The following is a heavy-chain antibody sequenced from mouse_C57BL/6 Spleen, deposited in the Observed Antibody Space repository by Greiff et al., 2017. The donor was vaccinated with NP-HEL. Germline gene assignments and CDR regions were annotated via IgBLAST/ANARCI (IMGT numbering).Heavy chain of an antibody. CDR3: ARDYDSGAMDY. V-gene: IGHV5-12*01. Sequence: EVQVVESGGGLVQPGGSLKLSCAASGFTFSDYYMYWVRQTPEKRLEWVAYISNGGGSTYYPDTVKGRFTISRDNAKNTLYLQRSRLKSEDTAMYYCARDYDSGAMDYWGQGTSVTVSS. J-gene: IGHJ4*01. D-gene: IGHD2-4*01. CDR2: ISNGGGST. CDR1: GFTFSDYY.